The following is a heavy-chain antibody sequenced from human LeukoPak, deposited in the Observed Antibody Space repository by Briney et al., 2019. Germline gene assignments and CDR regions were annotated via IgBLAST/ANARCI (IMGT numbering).Heavy chain of an antibody. D-gene: IGHD3-10*01. V-gene: IGHV3-66*01. CDR3: ARANYGSGSNYYYGLDV. CDR1: GFSVSNNY. CDR2: IYSGGST. J-gene: IGHJ6*02. Sequence: PGGSLRLSCAASGFSVSNNYMSWVRQAPGKGLEWVSVIYSGGSTFYADSVKGRFTISRDNSENTLYLQMNSLRAEDTSVYYCARANYGSGSNYYYGLDVWGQGTTVTVSS.